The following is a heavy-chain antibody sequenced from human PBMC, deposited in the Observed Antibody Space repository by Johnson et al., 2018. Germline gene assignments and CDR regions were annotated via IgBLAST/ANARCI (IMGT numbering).Heavy chain of an antibody. CDR1: GLTFSRSG. J-gene: IGHJ4*02. D-gene: IGHD3-10*01. CDR2: IWSDGSKK. Sequence: QVELVESGGGVVEPGRSLGLSCAASGLTFSRSGMHWVRQAPGKGLEWVAMIWSDGSKKYYADSVKGRFSISRDNSKNTVDLQMDSLRAEDTALYYCARDKGVTSLDSWGQGTLVTVSS. V-gene: IGHV3-33*01. CDR3: ARDKGVTSLDS.